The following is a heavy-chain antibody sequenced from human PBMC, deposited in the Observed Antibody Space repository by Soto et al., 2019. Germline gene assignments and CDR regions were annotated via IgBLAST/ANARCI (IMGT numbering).Heavy chain of an antibody. Sequence: PVDSLKVSFACSGLTFISYSMICVRQAPGKGLDWVSAISGSVGSTYYADSVKGRFTISRDNYKKTLYLKMNTLRDEDTAVYYCAKDSYIALDGNWSEQWGKGTLV. CDR1: GLTFISYS. J-gene: IGHJ5*02. V-gene: IGHV3-23*01. D-gene: IGHD6-19*01. CDR3: AKDSYIALDGNWSEQ. CDR2: ISGSVGST.